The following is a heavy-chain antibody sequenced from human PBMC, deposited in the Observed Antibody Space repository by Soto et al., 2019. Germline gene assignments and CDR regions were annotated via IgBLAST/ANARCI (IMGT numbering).Heavy chain of an antibody. CDR1: GFSFSGSA. J-gene: IGHJ1*01. D-gene: IGHD6-19*01. V-gene: IGHV3-23*01. CDR3: AKESYDGGWSLEF. Sequence: GWSLRLSCAASGFSFSGSAMCLVRLGPGKGLEFVSSITASGSEALHANPVKGRFTMSRANSKNMFVLQMNSLRVEDTAIYYFAKESYDGGWSLEFWGKGGLVTVS. CDR2: ITASGSEA.